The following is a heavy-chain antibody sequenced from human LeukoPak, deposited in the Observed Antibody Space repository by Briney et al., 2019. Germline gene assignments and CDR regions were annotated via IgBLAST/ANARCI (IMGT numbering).Heavy chain of an antibody. D-gene: IGHD3-10*01. V-gene: IGHV3-48*04. CDR1: GFTFSSYS. CDR2: ISSSGSTI. J-gene: IGHJ4*02. CDR3: ARDNLEYYYGSGSYYSY. Sequence: PGGSLRLSCAASGFTFSSYSMNWVRQAPGKGLEWVSYISSSGSTIYYADSVKGRFTISRDNAKNSLYLQMNSLRAEDTAVYYCARDNLEYYYGSGSYYSYWGQGTLVTVSS.